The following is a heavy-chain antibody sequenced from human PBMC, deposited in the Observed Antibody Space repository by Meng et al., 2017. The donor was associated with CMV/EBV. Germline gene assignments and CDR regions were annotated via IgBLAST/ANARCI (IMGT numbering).Heavy chain of an antibody. D-gene: IGHD3-22*01. J-gene: IGHJ3*02. CDR2: IKQDGSEK. CDR3: ARERGRMIVVARGFDAFDI. Sequence: GESLKISCTVPGVTFSSYWMSWVRQAPGRGLEWVANIKQDGSEKYYVDSVKGRFTISRDNAKNSLYLQMNSLRAEDTAVYYCARERGRMIVVARGFDAFDIWGQGTMVTVSS. CDR1: GVTFSSYW. V-gene: IGHV3-7*01.